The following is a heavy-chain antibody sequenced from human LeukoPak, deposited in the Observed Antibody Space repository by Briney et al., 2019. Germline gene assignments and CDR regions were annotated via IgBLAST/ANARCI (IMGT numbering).Heavy chain of an antibody. D-gene: IGHD3-10*01. V-gene: IGHV4-30-4*01. J-gene: IGHJ3*02. Sequence: PSQTLSFTCTVSGGSISSGDYYWSWIRQPPGKGLEWIGYIYYSGSTYYNPSLKSRVTISVDTSKNQFSLKLSSVTAADTAVYYCAREARTYYYGSGSYYRDDAFDIWGQGTMVTVSS. CDR1: GGSISSGDYY. CDR2: IYYSGST. CDR3: AREARTYYYGSGSYYRDDAFDI.